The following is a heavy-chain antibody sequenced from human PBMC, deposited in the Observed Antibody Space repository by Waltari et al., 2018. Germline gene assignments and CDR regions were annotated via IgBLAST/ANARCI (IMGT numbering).Heavy chain of an antibody. CDR1: GFTFDDYT. V-gene: IGHV3-43*01. J-gene: IGHJ4*02. Sequence: EVQLVASGGVVVKPGGSLRISCAASGFTFDDYTMHWARQAPGKGLEWVSLISWDGGSTYYADSVKGRFTISRDNSKNSLYLQMNSLRTEDTALYYCAKDMGPSRYDSSGYFDYWGQGTLVTVSS. D-gene: IGHD3-22*01. CDR2: ISWDGGST. CDR3: AKDMGPSRYDSSGYFDY.